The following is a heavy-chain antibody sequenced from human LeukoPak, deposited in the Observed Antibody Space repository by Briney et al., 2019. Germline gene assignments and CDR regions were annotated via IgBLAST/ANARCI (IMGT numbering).Heavy chain of an antibody. CDR1: GGSFSGYY. J-gene: IGHJ5*02. CDR3: AGGRYYYYGSGSYYSP. D-gene: IGHD3-10*01. Sequence: PSETLSLTCAVYGGSFSGYYCSWIRQPPGKGLEWIGEINDSGSTNYSPSLKSRVIMSVDTSKNQFSLKLSSVTAADTAVYYCAGGRYYYYGSGSYYSPWGQGTLVTVSS. CDR2: INDSGST. V-gene: IGHV4-34*01.